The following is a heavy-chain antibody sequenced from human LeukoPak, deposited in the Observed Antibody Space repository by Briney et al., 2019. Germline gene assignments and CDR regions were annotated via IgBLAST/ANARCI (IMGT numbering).Heavy chain of an antibody. J-gene: IGHJ4*02. V-gene: IGHV3-74*01. CDR3: VKGGGNFDS. CDR2: INSDGSST. D-gene: IGHD1-26*01. Sequence: GGSLRLSCAASGFTFSSYWMHWVRQAPGKGLVWASRINSDGSSTSYADSVKGRFTISRDNAKNSLFLQMNSLRAEDTAVYYCVKGGGNFDSWGQGTLVTVSS. CDR1: GFTFSSYW.